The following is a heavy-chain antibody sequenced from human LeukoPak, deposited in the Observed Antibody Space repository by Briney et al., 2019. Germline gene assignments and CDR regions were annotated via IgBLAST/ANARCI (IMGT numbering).Heavy chain of an antibody. Sequence: SETLSLTCAVSGGSFSGNYWTLIRQTPGRGLEWIGEISPTGGITGYNPSLRGRATISVDSSKMQFSLKLTSVTAADTGVYYCGRVPDCTARPCESWGPGTLVTVSS. CDR1: GGSFSGNY. V-gene: IGHV4-34*01. CDR3: GRVPDCTARPCES. J-gene: IGHJ4*02. D-gene: IGHD2-21*02. CDR2: ISPTGGIT.